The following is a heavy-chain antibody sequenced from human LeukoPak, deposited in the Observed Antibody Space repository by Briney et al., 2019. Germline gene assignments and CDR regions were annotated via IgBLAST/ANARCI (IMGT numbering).Heavy chain of an antibody. CDR1: GFTFSSYA. Sequence: GGSLRLSCAASGFTFSSYAMSWVRQAPGKGLEWVSTISGSGGSTYYADSVKGRFTISRDNSKNTLYLQMNSLRAEDTAVYYCAKKRGSGSLYFDYWGQGTLVTVSS. V-gene: IGHV3-23*01. D-gene: IGHD3-10*01. CDR2: ISGSGGST. CDR3: AKKRGSGSLYFDY. J-gene: IGHJ4*02.